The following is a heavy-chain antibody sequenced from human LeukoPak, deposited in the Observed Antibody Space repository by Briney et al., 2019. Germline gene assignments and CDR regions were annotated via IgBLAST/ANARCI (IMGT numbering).Heavy chain of an antibody. Sequence: SETLSLTCTVSGGSISSSSYYWGWIRQPPGKGLEWIGSIYYSGSTYYNPSLKSRVTISVDTSKNQFSLKLSSVTAADTAVYYCARHVVTTWDNWFDPWGQGTLVTVSS. CDR3: ARHVVTTWDNWFDP. CDR2: IYYSGST. V-gene: IGHV4-39*01. J-gene: IGHJ5*02. D-gene: IGHD2-21*02. CDR1: GGSISSSSYY.